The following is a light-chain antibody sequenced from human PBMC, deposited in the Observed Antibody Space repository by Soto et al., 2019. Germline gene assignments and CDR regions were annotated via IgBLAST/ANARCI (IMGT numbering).Light chain of an antibody. CDR1: QSVSSSY. CDR2: GAS. CDR3: QQYGSSPWT. V-gene: IGKV3-20*01. Sequence: EIVLTQSPGTLSLSPGERATLSCRASQSVSSSYLAWYQQKPGQAPRLLIYGASSRATGIPDRFSGSGSGTDFTLTISRQEPEDFAVYYCQQYGSSPWTFGQRTKVEI. J-gene: IGKJ1*01.